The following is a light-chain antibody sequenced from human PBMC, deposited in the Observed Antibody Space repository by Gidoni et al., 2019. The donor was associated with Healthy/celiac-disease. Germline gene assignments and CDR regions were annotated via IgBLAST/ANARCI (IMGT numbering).Light chain of an antibody. CDR2: QDS. J-gene: IGLJ3*02. CDR3: QAWDSSTAGV. V-gene: IGLV3-1*01. Sequence: SYALTQPPSVSVSPGQTASITCSGDKLGDKYACWYQQTPGQSPVLVIYQDSKRPSGIPERFSGSNSGNTATLTISGTQAMDEADYYCQAWDSSTAGVFGGGTKLTVL. CDR1: KLGDKY.